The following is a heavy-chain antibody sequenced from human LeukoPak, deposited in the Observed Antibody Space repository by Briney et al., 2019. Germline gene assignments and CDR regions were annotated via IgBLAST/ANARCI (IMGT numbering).Heavy chain of an antibody. J-gene: IGHJ6*02. CDR2: ISYDGSNK. Sequence: GGSLRLSCAASGFTFSDYHMSWIRQAPGKGLEWVAVISYDGSNKYYADSVKGRLTISRDNSKNTLYLQMNSLRAEDTAVYYCARDIGTAMVTSGMDVWGQGTTVTVSS. V-gene: IGHV3-30-3*01. D-gene: IGHD5-18*01. CDR3: ARDIGTAMVTSGMDV. CDR1: GFTFSDYH.